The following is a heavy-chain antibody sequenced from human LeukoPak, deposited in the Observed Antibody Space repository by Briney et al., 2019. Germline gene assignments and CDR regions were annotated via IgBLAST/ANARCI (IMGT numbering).Heavy chain of an antibody. Sequence: PSETLSLTCSVSGGSISPYYWSWIRQPPGKGLEWIGYIYYSGTTNYDPSLQSRVTISVATSKNQFSLKLSSVTAADTALYYCARDRASAGGFDYWGQGTLVTVSS. V-gene: IGHV4-59*01. CDR3: ARDRASAGGFDY. D-gene: IGHD2-15*01. CDR2: IYYSGTT. J-gene: IGHJ4*02. CDR1: GGSISPYY.